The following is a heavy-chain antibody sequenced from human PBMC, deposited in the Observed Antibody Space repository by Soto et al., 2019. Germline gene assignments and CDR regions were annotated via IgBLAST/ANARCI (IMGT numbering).Heavy chain of an antibody. J-gene: IGHJ4*02. CDR3: ARDRGGYSDH. CDR2: IWYDGSNK. CDR1: GFTFSSYG. Sequence: QVQLVESGGGVVQPGRSLRLSCAASGFTFSSYGMYWVRQAPGKGLEWVAVIWYDGSNKYYADSVKGRFTISRDNSKNALYLQMNSLRAEETAVYYCARDRGGYSDHWGQGTLVTVSS. D-gene: IGHD3-22*01. V-gene: IGHV3-33*01.